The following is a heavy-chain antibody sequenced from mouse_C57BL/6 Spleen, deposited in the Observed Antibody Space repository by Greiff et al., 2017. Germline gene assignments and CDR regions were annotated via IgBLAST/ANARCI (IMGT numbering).Heavy chain of an antibody. V-gene: IGHV1-50*01. CDR1: GYTFTSYW. J-gene: IGHJ1*03. CDR2: IDPSDSYT. Sequence: QVQLQQPGAELVKPGASVKLSCKASGYTFTSYWMQWVKQRPGQGLEWIGEIDPSDSYTNYNQKFKGKATLTVDTSSSTAYMQLSSLTSEDSAVYYCARGTYDYDWYCDVWGTGTTVTVSS. CDR3: ARGTYDYDWYCDV. D-gene: IGHD2-4*01.